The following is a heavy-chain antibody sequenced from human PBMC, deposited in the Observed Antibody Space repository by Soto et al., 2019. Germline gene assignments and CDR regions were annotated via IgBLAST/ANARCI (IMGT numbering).Heavy chain of an antibody. J-gene: IGHJ6*02. Sequence: GASVKVSCKASGYTFTSYGISWVRQAPGRGLEWMGWISAYNGNTNYAQKLQGRVTMTTDTSTSTAYMELRSLRSDDTAVYYCARDTAHCISTSCHSDYYYGMDVWGQGTTVTVSS. V-gene: IGHV1-18*01. CDR2: ISAYNGNT. CDR3: ARDTAHCISTSCHSDYYYGMDV. CDR1: GYTFTSYG. D-gene: IGHD2-2*01.